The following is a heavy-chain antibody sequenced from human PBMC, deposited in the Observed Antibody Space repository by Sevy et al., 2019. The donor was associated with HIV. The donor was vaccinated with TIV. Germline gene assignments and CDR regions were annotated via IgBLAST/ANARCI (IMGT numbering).Heavy chain of an antibody. V-gene: IGHV3-30*18. CDR2: ISYDGSYR. J-gene: IGHJ6*02. CDR1: GFTFGTYD. Sequence: GGSLRLSCAASGFTFGTYDMHWVRQAPGKGLEWVAIISYDGSYRYDADSVRGRFSMSRDNSKNTMYLQVSGLLIEDTAVYYCAKNRPPGGSLFSRHGMDVWGQGTTVTV. CDR3: AKNRPPGGSLFSRHGMDV. D-gene: IGHD3-16*01.